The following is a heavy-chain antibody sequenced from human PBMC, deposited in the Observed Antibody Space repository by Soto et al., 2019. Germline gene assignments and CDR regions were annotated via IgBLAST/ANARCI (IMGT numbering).Heavy chain of an antibody. CDR3: AREGVRYYLDY. CDR1: GFTFSSYA. D-gene: IGHD3-16*02. V-gene: IGHV3-30-3*01. CDR2: ISYDGSNK. J-gene: IGHJ4*02. Sequence: QVQLVESGGGVVQPGRSLRLSCAASGFTFSSYAMHWVRQAPGKGLEWVAVISYDGSNKYYADSVKGRFTISRDNSKNPLYLEMNSLRAEDTAVYYCAREGVRYYLDYWGQGTLVTVSS.